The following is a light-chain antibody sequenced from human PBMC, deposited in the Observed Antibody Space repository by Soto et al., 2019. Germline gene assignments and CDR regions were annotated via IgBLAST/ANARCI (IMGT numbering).Light chain of an antibody. CDR1: QGISSY. J-gene: IGKJ4*01. Sequence: AIRMTQSPSSFSASTGDRVTITCRASQGISSYLAWYQQKPGTAPKLLIYAASTLQSGVPSRFSGSGSGTDFTLTISCLQPEDFAAYYCQQYYSYPLTFGGGTKVEIK. V-gene: IGKV1-8*01. CDR3: QQYYSYPLT. CDR2: AAS.